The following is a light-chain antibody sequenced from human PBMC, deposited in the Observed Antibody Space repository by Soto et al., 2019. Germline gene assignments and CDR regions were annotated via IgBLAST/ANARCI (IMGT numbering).Light chain of an antibody. Sequence: DIQMTQSPSSLSASVGDRVTITCRASQDTRNDLGWYQQKPGKAPKSLIYAAARLQSGVPSSFSVSRSGTEFTPTISTMQTVDYATNYKPAHNYYPPTYSQATMVEF. CDR1: QDTRND. CDR3: PAHNYYPPT. V-gene: IGKV1-17*01. J-gene: IGKJ1*01. CDR2: AAA.